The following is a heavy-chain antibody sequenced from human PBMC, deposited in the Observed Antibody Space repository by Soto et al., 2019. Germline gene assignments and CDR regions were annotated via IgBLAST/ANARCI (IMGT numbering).Heavy chain of an antibody. CDR2: IYYSGST. CDR1: GGSISSGDYY. Sequence: QVQLQESGPGLVKPSQTLSLTCTVSGGSISSGDYYWSWIRQPPGKGLEWIGYIYYSGSTYYNPSRKLRVTKQVATSMITCSLKQSSVTAADTAVYYCARQYHSNSPPYYYYYGMDVWGQGTTVTVAS. V-gene: IGHV4-30-4*01. J-gene: IGHJ6*02. CDR3: ARQYHSNSPPYYYYYGMDV. D-gene: IGHD4-4*01.